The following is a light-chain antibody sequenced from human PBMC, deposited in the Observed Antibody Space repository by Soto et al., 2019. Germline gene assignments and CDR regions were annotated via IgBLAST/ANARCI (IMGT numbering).Light chain of an antibody. CDR1: ESVSSN. V-gene: IGKV3-15*01. Sequence: EIVMTQSPAILSVSPGERATLSCRASESVSSNLAWYQQKPGQAPRLLISGASTRATGIPVRFSGSGSGTDFTLTISSLQSEDFAVYYCQQYNNWPRTFGQGTKVDIK. CDR2: GAS. CDR3: QQYNNWPRT. J-gene: IGKJ1*01.